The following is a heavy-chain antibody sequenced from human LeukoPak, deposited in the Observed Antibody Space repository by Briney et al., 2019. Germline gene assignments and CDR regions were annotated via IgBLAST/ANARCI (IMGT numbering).Heavy chain of an antibody. CDR2: INPNSGGT. CDR1: GYTFTGYY. D-gene: IGHD3-3*01. V-gene: IGHV1-2*06. J-gene: IGHJ6*02. Sequence: ASVKVSCKASGYTFTGYYIHWVRQAPGQGLEWMGRINPNSGGTNYAQKFQGRVTMTRDTSISTAYMELSRLRSDDTAVYYCARELLGFLEWVGTGYYYYGMDVWGQGTTVTVSS. CDR3: ARELLGFLEWVGTGYYYYGMDV.